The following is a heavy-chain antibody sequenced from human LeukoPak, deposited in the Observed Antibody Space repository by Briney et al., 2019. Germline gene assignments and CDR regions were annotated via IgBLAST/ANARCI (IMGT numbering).Heavy chain of an antibody. D-gene: IGHD2-2*01. CDR2: IYHSGNT. CDR3: ARDALYCRSTSCYRYWYFDL. J-gene: IGHJ2*01. V-gene: IGHV4-38-2*02. Sequence: SETLSLTCTVSGYSISSGYYWGWIRQPPGKGLEWIGSIYHSGNTNYNPSLKSRVTMSVDTSKNQFSLKLSSVTAADTAVYYCARDALYCRSTSCYRYWYFDLWGRGTLVTVSS. CDR1: GYSISSGYY.